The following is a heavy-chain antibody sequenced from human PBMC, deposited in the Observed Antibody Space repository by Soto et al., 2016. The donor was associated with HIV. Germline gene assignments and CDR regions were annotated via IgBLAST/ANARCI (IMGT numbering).Heavy chain of an antibody. V-gene: IGHV3-48*01. CDR2: ISSSSSTI. CDR1: GFTFSSYS. J-gene: IGHJ4*02. D-gene: IGHD6-13*01. CDR3: ARDNIAAAGILDY. Sequence: EVQLVESGGGLVQPGGSLRLSCAASGFTFSSYSMNWVRQAPGKGLEWVSYISSSSSTIYYADSVKGRFTISRDNAKNSLYLQMNSLRAEDTAVYYCARDNIAAAGILDYWGQGTLVTVSS.